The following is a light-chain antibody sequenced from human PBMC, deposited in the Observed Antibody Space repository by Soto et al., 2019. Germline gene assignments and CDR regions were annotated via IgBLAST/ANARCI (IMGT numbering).Light chain of an antibody. J-gene: IGLJ2*01. V-gene: IGLV2-14*01. CDR2: EVS. CDR1: SSDVGGYNY. Sequence: QSALTQPASESGSPGQSITISCSGTSSDVGGYNYVSWYQQHPGKAPKLMIYEVSNRPSGVSNRFSGSKSGNTASLTISGLQAEDEADYYCSSYTSSSPHVVFGGGTKRTVL. CDR3: SSYTSSSPHVV.